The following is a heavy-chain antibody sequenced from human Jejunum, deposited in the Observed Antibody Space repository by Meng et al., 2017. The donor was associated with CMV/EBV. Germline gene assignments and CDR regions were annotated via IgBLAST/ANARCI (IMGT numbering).Heavy chain of an antibody. CDR3: ARAGAELTAHLDF. CDR1: GYIFNNYG. J-gene: IGHJ4*02. Sequence: QVHVVQSGAGVKKPGASVQVACKASGYIFNNYGVSWVRQAPGQGPEWMGWISAYNGNTNYAQNFQGRFTMTTDTSTSTAYMELRSLRSDDTAVYYCARAGAELTAHLDFWGQGTLVTVSS. V-gene: IGHV1-18*01. D-gene: IGHD1-26*01. CDR2: ISAYNGNT.